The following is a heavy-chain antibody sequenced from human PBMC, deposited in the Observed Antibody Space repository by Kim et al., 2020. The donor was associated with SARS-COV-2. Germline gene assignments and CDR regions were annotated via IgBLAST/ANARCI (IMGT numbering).Heavy chain of an antibody. J-gene: IGHJ5*02. CDR3: ASQPLITMIVVVYNWFDP. V-gene: IGHV4-39*01. Sequence: SETLSLTCTVSGVSISSSSYYWGWIRQPPGKGLEWIGSIYYSGSTYYNPSLKSRVTISVDTSKNQFSLKLSSVTAADTAVYYCASQPLITMIVVVYNWFDPWGQGTLVTVSS. D-gene: IGHD3-22*01. CDR1: GVSISSSSYY. CDR2: IYYSGST.